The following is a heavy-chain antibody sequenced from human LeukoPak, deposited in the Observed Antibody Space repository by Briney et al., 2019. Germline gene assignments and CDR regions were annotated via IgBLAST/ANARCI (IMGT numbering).Heavy chain of an antibody. J-gene: IGHJ4*02. D-gene: IGHD2-2*01. Sequence: PGGSLRLSCAASGFTVSSNYMSWVRQAPGKGLEWVSVIYSGGSTYYADSVKGRFTISRDNSKNTLYLQMNSLRAEDTAVYYCAKGTFVVVPAAKDYWGQGTLVTVSS. CDR3: AKGTFVVVPAAKDY. V-gene: IGHV3-66*01. CDR1: GFTVSSNY. CDR2: IYSGGST.